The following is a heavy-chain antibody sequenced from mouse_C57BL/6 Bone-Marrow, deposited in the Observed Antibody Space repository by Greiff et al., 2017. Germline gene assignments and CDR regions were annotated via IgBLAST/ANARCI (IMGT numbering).Heavy chain of an antibody. D-gene: IGHD1-1*01. Sequence: EVQLQESGPELVKPGASVKISCKASGYSFTGYYMNWVKQSPEKSLEWIGEINPSTGGTTYNQKFKAKATLTVDKSSSTAYMQLKSLTSEDSAVYYCARELRYAMDYGGQGTSVTVSS. CDR1: GYSFTGYY. V-gene: IGHV1-42*01. CDR2: INPSTGGT. J-gene: IGHJ4*01. CDR3: ARELRYAMDY.